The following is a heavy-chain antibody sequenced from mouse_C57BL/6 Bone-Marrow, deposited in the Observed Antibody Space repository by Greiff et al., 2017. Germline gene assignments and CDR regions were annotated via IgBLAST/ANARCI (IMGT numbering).Heavy chain of an antibody. CDR2: INPYNGGT. D-gene: IGHD2-1*01. CDR3: ASSYGNYAMDY. CDR1: GYTFTDYY. J-gene: IGHJ4*01. V-gene: IGHV1-19*01. Sequence: VQLQQSGPVLVKPGASVKMSCKASGYTFTDYYMNWVKQSPGKSLEWIGVINPYNGGTSYNQKFKGKVTLTVDKSSSTAYMELNSLTSEDSAVYYCASSYGNYAMDYWGQGTSVTVSS.